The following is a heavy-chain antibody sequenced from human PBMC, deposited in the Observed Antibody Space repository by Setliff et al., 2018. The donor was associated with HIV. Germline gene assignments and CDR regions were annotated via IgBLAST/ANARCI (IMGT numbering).Heavy chain of an antibody. D-gene: IGHD2-2*01. V-gene: IGHV4-38-2*02. J-gene: IGHJ4*02. Sequence: PSETLSLTCIISGDSISNDYFWGWIRLPPGKGLEWIAGIRHSGTTYYNPSLKSRLTISVDRSKNHFSLKLNSVTAADTAVYYCARGSCFNTGCLDSWGQGALVTVSS. CDR2: IRHSGTT. CDR3: ARGSCFNTGCLDS. CDR1: GDSISNDYF.